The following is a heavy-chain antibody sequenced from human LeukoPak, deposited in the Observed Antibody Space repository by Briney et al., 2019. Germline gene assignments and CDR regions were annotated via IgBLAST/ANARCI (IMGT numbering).Heavy chain of an antibody. Sequence: ASVKVSCKASGYTFTGYCMHWVRQAPGQGLEWMGWINPNSGGTNYAQKFQGWVTMTRDTSISTAYMELSRLRSDDTAVYYCARGKYDILTGYYEPVDYWGQGTLVTVSS. V-gene: IGHV1-2*04. CDR1: GYTFTGYC. D-gene: IGHD3-9*01. CDR3: ARGKYDILTGYYEPVDY. CDR2: INPNSGGT. J-gene: IGHJ4*02.